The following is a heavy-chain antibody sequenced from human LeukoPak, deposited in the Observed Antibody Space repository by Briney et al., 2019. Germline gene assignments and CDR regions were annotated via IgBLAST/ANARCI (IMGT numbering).Heavy chain of an antibody. Sequence: SETLSLTCTVSGGSLSSYYWSWIRQPAGKGLEWIGRIYTSGSTNYNPSLKSRVTMSVDTSKNQFSLKLSSVTAADTAVYYCARGGHSGWYKGYNRFDPWGQGTLVTVSS. CDR1: GGSLSSYY. CDR3: ARGGHSGWYKGYNRFDP. J-gene: IGHJ5*02. CDR2: IYTSGST. D-gene: IGHD6-19*01. V-gene: IGHV4-4*07.